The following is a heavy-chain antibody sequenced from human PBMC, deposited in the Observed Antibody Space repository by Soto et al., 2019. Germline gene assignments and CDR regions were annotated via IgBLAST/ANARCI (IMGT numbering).Heavy chain of an antibody. CDR3: AKVQAGWYFDL. J-gene: IGHJ2*01. Sequence: EVQLLESGGGLVQPGGSLRLSCAASGFTFSNYAMNWVRQAPGKGLEWVSSISGSGGSTYYADSVKGRFTFSRDNSKSTLYLQMNSLRAEDTAVYYCAKVQAGWYFDLWGRGTLVTVSS. CDR2: ISGSGGST. V-gene: IGHV3-23*01. CDR1: GFTFSNYA. D-gene: IGHD6-13*01.